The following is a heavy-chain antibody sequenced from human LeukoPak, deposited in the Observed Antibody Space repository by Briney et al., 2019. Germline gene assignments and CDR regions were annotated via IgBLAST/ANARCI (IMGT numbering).Heavy chain of an antibody. Sequence: ASETLSLTCTVSGASISSYYWGWIRQPPGKGLEWIGYILNTGSANYNPSLKSRVTISIDTSKNQFSLKLTSVTAADTAGYYCARDKALRNWYFDLWGRGTLATVSS. CDR2: ILNTGSA. CDR3: ARDKALRNWYFDL. V-gene: IGHV4-59*01. CDR1: GASISSYY. J-gene: IGHJ2*01.